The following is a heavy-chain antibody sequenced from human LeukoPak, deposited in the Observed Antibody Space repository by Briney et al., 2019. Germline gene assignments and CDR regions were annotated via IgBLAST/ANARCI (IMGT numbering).Heavy chain of an antibody. J-gene: IGHJ4*02. V-gene: IGHV6-1*01. Sequence: SQTLSLTCVISGDSVSSNRVAWNWIRQSPSRGLEWLGRTYYRSKWYVDYAVSMKRRITINPDTSKNQFSLQLNSVTPEDTAVYYCARGVNSDFPYWGQGTLVTVSS. CDR2: TYYRSKWYV. CDR3: ARGVNSDFPY. D-gene: IGHD3-10*01. CDR1: GDSVSSNRVA.